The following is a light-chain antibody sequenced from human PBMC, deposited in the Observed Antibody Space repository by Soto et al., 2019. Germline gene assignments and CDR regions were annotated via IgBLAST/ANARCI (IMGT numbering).Light chain of an antibody. CDR1: QSVSSSY. Sequence: EIVLTQSPGTLSLSPGERATLSCRASQSVSSSYLAWYQQKPGQAHRLLIYVASSRSTGIPDMFSGSGSGTDFTLTISRLEPEDFAVYYCQQYGSSPQTFGQGTKVEIK. V-gene: IGKV3-20*01. CDR3: QQYGSSPQT. J-gene: IGKJ1*01. CDR2: VAS.